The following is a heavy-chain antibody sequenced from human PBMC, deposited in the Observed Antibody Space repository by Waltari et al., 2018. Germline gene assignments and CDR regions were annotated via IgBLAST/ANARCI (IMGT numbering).Heavy chain of an antibody. CDR2: MSHSGAL. D-gene: IGHD2-21*02. Sequence: QVQLQESGPGLLNPSETLSLTCSVSGGSVSGDYWCWIRQPPGKGLEFIAYMSHSGALIKNPSLKSRVTISLDTSKNQFSLNLDSVTAADTAVYYCARQIGGRLLWDYWGQGTLVVVSS. CDR3: ARQIGGRLLWDY. CDR1: GGSVSGDY. J-gene: IGHJ4*02. V-gene: IGHV4-59*02.